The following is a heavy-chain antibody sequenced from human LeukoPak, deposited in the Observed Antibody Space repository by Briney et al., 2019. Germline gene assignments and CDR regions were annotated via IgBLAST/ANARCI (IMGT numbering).Heavy chain of an antibody. CDR3: ARVRGDYVHYYYYGMDV. V-gene: IGHV1-18*01. Sequence: GASVTVSCKASGYTFTSYGISWVRRAPGQGLEWMGWISAYNGNTNYAQKLQGRVTMTTDTSTSTAYMELRSLRSNDTAVYYCARVRGDYVHYYYYGMDVWGQGTTVTVSS. CDR1: GYTFTSYG. CDR2: ISAYNGNT. J-gene: IGHJ6*02. D-gene: IGHD4-17*01.